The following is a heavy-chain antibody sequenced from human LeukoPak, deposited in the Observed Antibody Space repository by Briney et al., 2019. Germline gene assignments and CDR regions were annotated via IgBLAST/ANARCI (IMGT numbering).Heavy chain of an antibody. D-gene: IGHD5-24*01. CDR2: IYYSGST. CDR1: GGSISSYY. Sequence: PSETLSLTCTVSGGSISSYYWSWIRQPPGKGLEWIGYIYYSGSTNYNPSLKSRVTISVDTSKNQFSLKLSSVTAADTAVYYCARGAATVEMATILDYWGQGTLVTVSS. J-gene: IGHJ4*02. CDR3: ARGAATVEMATILDY. V-gene: IGHV4-59*01.